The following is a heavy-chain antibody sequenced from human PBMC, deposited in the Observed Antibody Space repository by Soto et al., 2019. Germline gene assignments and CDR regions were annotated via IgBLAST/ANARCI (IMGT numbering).Heavy chain of an antibody. V-gene: IGHV3-30*18. CDR3: AKDGGGRAVAVCYFDY. CDR1: GFTFSSYG. Sequence: QVQLVESGGGVVQPGRSLRLSCAASGFTFSSYGMHWVRQAPGKGLEWVAVISYDGSNKYYADSVKGRFTISRDNSKNTLYLQMNSLRAEDTAVYYWAKDGGGRAVAVCYFDYWGQGTLVTVSS. CDR2: ISYDGSNK. J-gene: IGHJ4*02. D-gene: IGHD6-19*01.